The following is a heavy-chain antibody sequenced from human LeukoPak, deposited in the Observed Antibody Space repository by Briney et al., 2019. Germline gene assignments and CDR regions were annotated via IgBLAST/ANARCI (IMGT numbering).Heavy chain of an antibody. D-gene: IGHD3-16*01. Sequence: ASVKVSCKASGYTFTSYYMHWVRQAPGQGLEWMGIINPNGGSTSYAQKFQGRVTMTRDMSTSAVYMELSSLRSEDTAVYYCARDNAFDYDYVWGSYRDHYYYYMDVLGKGTTVTVSS. CDR1: GYTFTSYY. CDR2: INPNGGST. J-gene: IGHJ6*03. V-gene: IGHV1-46*01. CDR3: ARDNAFDYDYVWGSYRDHYYYYMDV.